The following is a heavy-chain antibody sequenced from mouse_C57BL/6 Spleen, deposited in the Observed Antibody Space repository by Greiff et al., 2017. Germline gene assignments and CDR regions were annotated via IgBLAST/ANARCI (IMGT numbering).Heavy chain of an antibody. CDR3: AREYGSSHYFDY. D-gene: IGHD1-1*01. V-gene: IGHV1-63*01. J-gene: IGHJ2*01. CDR1: GYTFTNYW. Sequence: VKLMESGAELVRPGTSVKMSCKASGYTFTNYWIGWAKQRPGHGLEWIGDIYPGGGYTNYNEKFKGKATLTADKSSSTAYMQFSSLTSEDSAIYYCAREYGSSHYFDYWGQGTTLTVSS. CDR2: IYPGGGYT.